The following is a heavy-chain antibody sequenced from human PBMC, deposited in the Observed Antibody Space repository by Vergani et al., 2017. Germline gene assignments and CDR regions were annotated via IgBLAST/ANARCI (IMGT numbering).Heavy chain of an antibody. CDR1: GFTFSSYS. J-gene: IGHJ4*02. CDR3: ARLSQWLVRGDFDY. CDR2: ISSSSSTR. Sequence: EVQLVESGGGLVQPGGSLRLSCAASGFTFSSYSMNWVRQAPGKGLEWVSYISSSSSTRYYADSVTGGFTISRDNAKNSLYLQMNRLRDEDTAVYYCARLSQWLVRGDFDYWGQGTLVTVSS. D-gene: IGHD6-19*01. V-gene: IGHV3-48*02.